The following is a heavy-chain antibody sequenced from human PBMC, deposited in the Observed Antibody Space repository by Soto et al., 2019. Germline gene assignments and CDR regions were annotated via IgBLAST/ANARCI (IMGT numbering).Heavy chain of an antibody. Sequence: SVKVSCKASGGTFSSYAISWVRQAPGQGLEWMGGIIPIFGTANYAQKLQGRVTITADESTSTAYMELSSLRSEDTAVYYCASIPDSSGYLDAFDIWGQGTMVTDSS. J-gene: IGHJ3*02. CDR2: IIPIFGTA. D-gene: IGHD3-22*01. V-gene: IGHV1-69*13. CDR3: ASIPDSSGYLDAFDI. CDR1: GGTFSSYA.